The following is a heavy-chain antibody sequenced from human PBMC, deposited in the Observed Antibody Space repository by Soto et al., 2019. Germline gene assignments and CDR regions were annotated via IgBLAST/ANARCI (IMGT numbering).Heavy chain of an antibody. J-gene: IGHJ4*02. CDR3: TRLEESGCAGDDCYSCFDH. D-gene: IGHD2-21*02. Sequence: EVQLVESGGGLVQPGGSLKLSCAASGFIFSDSAVHWVRQAPEKGLEWIARIRSESKTYATAYVASVEGRFTVTRDDSKNKAYLEMKSLKSADTSISYCTRLEESGCAGDDCYSCFDHWGQGTPVTVSS. CDR1: GFIFSDSA. CDR2: IRSESKTYAT. V-gene: IGHV3-73*02.